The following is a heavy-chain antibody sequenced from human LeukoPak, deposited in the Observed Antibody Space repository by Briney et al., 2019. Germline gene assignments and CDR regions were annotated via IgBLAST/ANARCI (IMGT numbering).Heavy chain of an antibody. J-gene: IGHJ4*02. CDR3: ARDQGDYYDSSGQDY. V-gene: IGHV3-21*01. D-gene: IGHD3-22*01. CDR1: GFTFRSFS. CDR2: IDSSTTRI. Sequence: GGSLRLSCAASGFTFRSFSMNWVRQAPGKGLEWVSAIDSSTTRIYYANSVRGRFTISRDNAKNSLDLQMNSLRAEDTAVYYCARDQGDYYDSSGQDYWGQGTLVTVSS.